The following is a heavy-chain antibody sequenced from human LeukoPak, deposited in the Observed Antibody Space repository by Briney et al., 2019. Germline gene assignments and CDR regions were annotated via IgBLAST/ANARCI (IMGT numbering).Heavy chain of an antibody. Sequence: SETLSLTCTVSGYSISSGYYWGWIRQPPGKGLEWIGSIYHGGSTYYNPSLKSRVTISVDTSKNQFSLKLSSVTAADTAVYYCARGVGYSGYDYLDYWGQGTLVTVSS. J-gene: IGHJ4*02. CDR3: ARGVGYSGYDYLDY. CDR2: IYHGGST. CDR1: GYSISSGYY. V-gene: IGHV4-38-2*02. D-gene: IGHD5-12*01.